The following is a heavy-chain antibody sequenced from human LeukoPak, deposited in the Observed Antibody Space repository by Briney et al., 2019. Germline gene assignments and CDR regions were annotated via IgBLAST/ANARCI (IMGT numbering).Heavy chain of an antibody. CDR2: INPNSGGT. CDR1: GYTFTSYG. Sequence: ASVKVSCKASGYTFTSYGISWVRQAPGQGLEWMGWINPNSGGTNYAQKFQGRVTMTRDTSISTAYMELSRLRSDDTAVYYCARDLLGVSNIVVVPAANNWGQGTLVTVSS. J-gene: IGHJ4*02. D-gene: IGHD2-2*01. V-gene: IGHV1-2*02. CDR3: ARDLLGVSNIVVVPAANN.